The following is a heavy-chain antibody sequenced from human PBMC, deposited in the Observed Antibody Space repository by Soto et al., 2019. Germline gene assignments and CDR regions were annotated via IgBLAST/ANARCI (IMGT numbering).Heavy chain of an antibody. Sequence: GASVKVSCKASGYIFTGYYMHWVRQAPGQGLEWMGWINPSNGDTNYTKKFQGWVTMTRDTSISTAYMELSRLRSDETAVYYCATSRISIAVAGETEYYFDYWGQGNMVTVS. CDR2: INPSNGDT. V-gene: IGHV1-2*04. CDR1: GYIFTGYY. D-gene: IGHD6-19*01. CDR3: ATSRISIAVAGETEYYFDY. J-gene: IGHJ4*02.